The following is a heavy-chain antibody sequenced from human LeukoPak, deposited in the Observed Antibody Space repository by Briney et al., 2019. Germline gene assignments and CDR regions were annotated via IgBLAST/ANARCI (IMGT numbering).Heavy chain of an antibody. J-gene: IGHJ6*02. CDR1: GYSINSGYY. CDR2: IYHSGST. CDR3: ARAMRTTAVTAGDYHYYYGMDV. Sequence: PSETLSLTCTVSGYSINSGYYWGWIRQPPGKGVEWIGSIYHSGSTYYNPSLKSRVTISVDTSKNQFSLKLSSVTAADTAVYYCARAMRTTAVTAGDYHYYYGMDVWGQGTTVTVSS. D-gene: IGHD4-17*01. V-gene: IGHV4-38-2*02.